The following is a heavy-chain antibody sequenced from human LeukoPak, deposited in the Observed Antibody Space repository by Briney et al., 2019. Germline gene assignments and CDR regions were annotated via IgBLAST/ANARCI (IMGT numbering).Heavy chain of an antibody. CDR2: INSDGSST. Sequence: GGSLRLSCAVSGFTFSRYWMHWVRQAPGKGLVWVSHINSDGSSTNCADSVKGRFSISRDNAKNTLYLQMSSLRAEDTAVYYCVRDGQQWFEELAFDYWGQGTLVTVSS. V-gene: IGHV3-74*01. CDR1: GFTFSRYW. J-gene: IGHJ4*02. D-gene: IGHD3-10*01. CDR3: VRDGQQWFEELAFDY.